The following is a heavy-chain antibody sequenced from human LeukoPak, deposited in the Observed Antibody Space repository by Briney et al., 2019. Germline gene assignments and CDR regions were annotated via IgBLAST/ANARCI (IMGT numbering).Heavy chain of an antibody. CDR1: GGSMSPYH. J-gene: IGHJ5*02. V-gene: IGHV4-59*12. CDR3: ARSDFWSGYYNH. CDR2: IYYSGST. Sequence: SETLSLTCTVSGGSMSPYHWGWIRQPPGKGLEWTGYIYYSGSTNYNPSLKSRVTISVDTPKNQFSLKLSSVTAADTAVYYCARSDFWSGYYNHWGQGTLVTVSS. D-gene: IGHD3-3*01.